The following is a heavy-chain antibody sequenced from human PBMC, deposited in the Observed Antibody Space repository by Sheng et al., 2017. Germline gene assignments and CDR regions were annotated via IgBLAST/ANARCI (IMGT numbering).Heavy chain of an antibody. Sequence: QVQLVQSGAEVKKPGSSVKVSCKASGGTFSSYAISWVRQAPGQGLEWMGGIIPIFGTANYAQKFQGRVTITTDESTSTAYMELSSLRSEDTAVYYCARVNRAVAGPYYYYYYYMDVWGKGTTVTVSS. CDR1: GGTFSSYA. D-gene: IGHD6-19*01. V-gene: IGHV1-69*05. CDR3: ARVNRAVAGPYYYYYYYMDV. CDR2: IIPIFGTA. J-gene: IGHJ6*03.